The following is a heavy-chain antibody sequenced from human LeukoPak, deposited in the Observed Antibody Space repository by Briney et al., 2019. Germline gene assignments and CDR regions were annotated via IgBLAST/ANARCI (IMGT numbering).Heavy chain of an antibody. CDR2: LNAGNGNT. V-gene: IGHV1-3*01. J-gene: IGHJ4*02. CDR1: GYTFTNYA. D-gene: IGHD4-11*01. Sequence: ASVKVSCKASGYTFTNYAMHWVRQAPGQGLEWMGWLNAGNGNTKYSQKFQGRVTITRDTSATTSYMEVSSLRFEDTAVYYCARVPTYTNHFDYWGQGTLVTVSS. CDR3: ARVPTYTNHFDY.